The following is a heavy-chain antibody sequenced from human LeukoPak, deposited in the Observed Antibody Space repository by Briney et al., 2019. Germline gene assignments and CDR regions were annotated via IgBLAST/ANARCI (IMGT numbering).Heavy chain of an antibody. J-gene: IGHJ4*02. CDR3: ARDLGSGYDFVY. CDR2: IYYSGST. D-gene: IGHD5-12*01. V-gene: IGHV4-59*01. CDR1: GGSISSYY. Sequence: SETLSLTCTVSGGSISSYYWNWIRQPPGKGLEWIGYIYYSGSTNYNPSLKSRVTISVDTSKNQFSLKLSSVTAADTAMYYRARDLGSGYDFVYWGQGTLVTVSS.